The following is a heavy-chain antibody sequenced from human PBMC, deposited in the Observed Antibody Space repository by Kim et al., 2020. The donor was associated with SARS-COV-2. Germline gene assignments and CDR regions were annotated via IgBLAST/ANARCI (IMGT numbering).Heavy chain of an antibody. CDR2: ISAYNGNT. V-gene: IGHV1-18*01. J-gene: IGHJ6*02. CDR3: ARGGSHSSGYLVVDYYYGMDV. D-gene: IGHD3-22*01. Sequence: ASVTVSCKASGYTFTSYGISWVRQAPGQGLEWMGWISAYNGNTNYAQKLQGRVTMTTDTSTSTAYMELRSLRSDDTAVYYCARGGSHSSGYLVVDYYYGMDVWGQGTTVTVSS. CDR1: GYTFTSYG.